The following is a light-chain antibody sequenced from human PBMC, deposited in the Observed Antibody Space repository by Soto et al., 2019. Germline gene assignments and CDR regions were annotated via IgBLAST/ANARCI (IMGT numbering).Light chain of an antibody. J-gene: IGKJ1*01. CDR2: AAS. CDR1: QTINKF. Sequence: DLQMTQSPSSLSASVGDSVTITCRTSQTINKFLNWYQQKPGNAPKLLISAASSLQSGVPSRFSGSGSGTYYTLTISSLQPEDFATYYCRQNYDTPWTFGQGTNVEVK. CDR3: RQNYDTPWT. V-gene: IGKV1-39*01.